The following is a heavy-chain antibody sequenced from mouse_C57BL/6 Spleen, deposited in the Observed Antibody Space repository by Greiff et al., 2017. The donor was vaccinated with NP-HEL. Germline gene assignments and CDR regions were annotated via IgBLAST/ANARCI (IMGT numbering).Heavy chain of an antibody. CDR3: ARWGGNYDYAMDY. CDR2: FHPYNDDT. D-gene: IGHD2-1*01. Sequence: QVHVKQSGAELVKPGASVKMSCKASGYTFTTYPIEWMKQNHGKSLEWIGNFHPYNDDTKYNEKFKGKATLTVEKSSSTVYLELSRLTSDDSAVYYCARWGGNYDYAMDYWGQGTSVTVSS. J-gene: IGHJ4*01. V-gene: IGHV1-47*01. CDR1: GYTFTTYP.